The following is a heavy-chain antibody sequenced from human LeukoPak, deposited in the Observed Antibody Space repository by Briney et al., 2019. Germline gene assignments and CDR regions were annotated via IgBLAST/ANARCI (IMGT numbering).Heavy chain of an antibody. CDR3: ARVSGMGDSSGWYGTMTYYYYYGMDV. V-gene: IGHV4-59*01. Sequence: SETLSLTCTVSGGSISSYYWSWIRQPPGKGLEWIGYIFYSGSTNYNPSLKSRVTISVDTSKNQFSLKLSSVTAADTAVYYCARVSGMGDSSGWYGTMTYYYYYGMDVWGQGTTVTVSS. D-gene: IGHD6-19*01. J-gene: IGHJ6*02. CDR2: IFYSGST. CDR1: GGSISSYY.